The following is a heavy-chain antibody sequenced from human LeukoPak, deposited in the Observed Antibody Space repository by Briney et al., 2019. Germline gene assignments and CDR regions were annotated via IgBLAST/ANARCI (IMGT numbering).Heavy chain of an antibody. J-gene: IGHJ6*03. CDR3: ARQATIYRYGPETYYNYYYMDV. CDR1: GGTFNNYA. CDR2: IIPIFDTA. Sequence: ASVKVSCKASGGTFNNYAISWVRQAPGQGLEWMGGIIPIFDTANYAQKFQGRVTITADKSTSTAYMELSSLRSEDTAVYYCARQATIYRYGPETYYNYYYMDVWAKGTTVTVSS. D-gene: IGHD5-18*01. V-gene: IGHV1-69*06.